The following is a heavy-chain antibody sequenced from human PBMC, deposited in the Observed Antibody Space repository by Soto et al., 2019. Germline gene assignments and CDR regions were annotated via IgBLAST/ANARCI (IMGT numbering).Heavy chain of an antibody. CDR3: ATVGPYSPRWDF. Sequence: EVQVLESGGGLVQPGGSLRLSCVFSEFAFSTFGMSWVRQAPGKGLESVSSSSAIGDSTYHADSVKGRFSISRDNSRNSLYLHMNNLRAEDTAVYYCATVGPYSPRWDFWGQGTVVSVSS. J-gene: IGHJ3*01. V-gene: IGHV3-23*01. D-gene: IGHD2-15*01. CDR2: SSAIGDST. CDR1: EFAFSTFG.